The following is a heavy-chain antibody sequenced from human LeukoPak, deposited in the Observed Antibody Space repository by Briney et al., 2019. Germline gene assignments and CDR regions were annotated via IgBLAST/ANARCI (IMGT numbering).Heavy chain of an antibody. CDR1: GYTFTSYD. J-gene: IGHJ6*03. D-gene: IGHD3-3*01. CDR2: MNPNSGNT. Sequence: ASVKVSCKASGYTFTSYDINWVRQATGQGLEWIGWMNPNSGNTGYAQKFQGRVTMTRNTSIGTAYMELSSLRSEDTAVYYCARKPGRGRFLEWWVGLDMDVWGKRTTVTVSS. CDR3: ARKPGRGRFLEWWVGLDMDV. V-gene: IGHV1-8*01.